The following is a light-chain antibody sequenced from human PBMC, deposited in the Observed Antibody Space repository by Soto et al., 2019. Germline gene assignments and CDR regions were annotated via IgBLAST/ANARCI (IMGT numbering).Light chain of an antibody. V-gene: IGLV2-14*03. J-gene: IGLJ2*01. CDR1: SSDIGAHNY. Sequence: QSALTQPASVSGSPGQSITISCTGTSSDIGAHNYVSWYQQHPGKAPKLMIYDVNIRPSGVSNRFSGSKSGNTASLTISGLQAEDEADYYCTSWTTSTTMIFGGGTKVNVL. CDR3: TSWTTSTTMI. CDR2: DVN.